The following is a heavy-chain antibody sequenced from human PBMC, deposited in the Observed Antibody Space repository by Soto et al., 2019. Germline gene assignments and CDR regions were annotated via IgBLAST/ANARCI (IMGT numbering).Heavy chain of an antibody. D-gene: IGHD3-10*01. CDR1: GFTFSGYW. CDR3: ARGGIITSRGFDY. CDR2: LNGDGSST. J-gene: IGHJ4*02. V-gene: IGHV3-74*01. Sequence: PGGSLRLSCAASGFTFSGYWMHWVRQAPGKGLVWVSRLNGDGSSTTCADSVKGRFTISRDNAKNTLYLQTNSLRAEDTAVYYCARGGIITSRGFDYWGQGALVTVSS.